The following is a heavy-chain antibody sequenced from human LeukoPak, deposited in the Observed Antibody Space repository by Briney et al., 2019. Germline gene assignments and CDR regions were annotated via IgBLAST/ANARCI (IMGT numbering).Heavy chain of an antibody. Sequence: SETLSLTCTVSGGSISSYYWSWIRQPAGKGLEWIGGIYYSGSTYYNPSLKSRVTISVDTSKNQFSLKLSSVTAADTAVYYCARSTRSWFDPWGQGTLVTVSS. J-gene: IGHJ5*02. D-gene: IGHD3-10*01. V-gene: IGHV4-4*07. CDR2: IYYSGST. CDR3: ARSTRSWFDP. CDR1: GGSISSYY.